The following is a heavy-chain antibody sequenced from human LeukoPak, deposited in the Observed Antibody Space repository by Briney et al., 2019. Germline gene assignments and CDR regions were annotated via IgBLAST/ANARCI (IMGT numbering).Heavy chain of an antibody. V-gene: IGHV3-23*01. CDR3: AKNRDRGGYDPIPSFYFDY. D-gene: IGHD5-12*01. CDR1: GFTFSSYA. J-gene: IGHJ4*02. CDR2: ISGSGGST. Sequence: GGSLRLSCAASGFTFSSYAMSWVRQAPGKGLEWVSAISGSGGSTYYADSVKGRFTISRDNSKNTLYLQMNSLRAEDTAVYYCAKNRDRGGYDPIPSFYFDYWGQGTLVTVSS.